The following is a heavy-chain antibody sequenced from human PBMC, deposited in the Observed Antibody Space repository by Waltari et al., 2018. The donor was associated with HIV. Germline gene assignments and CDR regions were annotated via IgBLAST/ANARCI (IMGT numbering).Heavy chain of an antibody. V-gene: IGHV1-18*01. CDR3: ARDQPNLFGVVISEPNYYYYGMDV. CDR2: ISAYNGNT. Sequence: QVQLVQSGAEVKKPGASVKVSCKASGYTFTSYGISWVRQAPGQGLEWVGWISAYNGNTNYAQKLQGRVTMTTDTSTSTAYMELRSLRSDDTAVYYCARDQPNLFGVVISEPNYYYYGMDVWGQGTTVTVSS. CDR1: GYTFTSYG. J-gene: IGHJ6*02. D-gene: IGHD3-3*01.